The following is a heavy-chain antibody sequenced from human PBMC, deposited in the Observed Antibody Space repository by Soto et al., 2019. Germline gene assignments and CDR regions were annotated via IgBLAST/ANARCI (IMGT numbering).Heavy chain of an antibody. CDR3: ARGSFSAMATRVEDY. V-gene: IGHV4-59*01. CDR1: GGSINSYY. Sequence: SETLSLTCTVSGGSINSYYWSWIRQPPGKGLEWIGYIHYTGSTNYNPSLKSRVTISVDTSKNQFSLNLSSVTAADTAVYYCARGSFSAMATRVEDYWGQGTLVTVSS. CDR2: IHYTGST. D-gene: IGHD5-18*01. J-gene: IGHJ4*02.